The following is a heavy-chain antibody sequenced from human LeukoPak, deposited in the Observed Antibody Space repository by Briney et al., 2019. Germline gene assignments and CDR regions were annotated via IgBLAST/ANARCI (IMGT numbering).Heavy chain of an antibody. V-gene: IGHV3-21*05. CDR3: AREWNSRATFDY. D-gene: IGHD1-1*01. Sequence: PGGSLRLSRRASASGYDFSSHSMNWVRQAPGKGLEWISYIHSSGNYIFDAASVKGRFTVSRDNARNSPYLQMNSLRVEDTAMYYCAREWNSRATFDYWGQGTLVTVSS. J-gene: IGHJ4*02. CDR1: ASGYDFSSHS. CDR2: IHSSGNYI.